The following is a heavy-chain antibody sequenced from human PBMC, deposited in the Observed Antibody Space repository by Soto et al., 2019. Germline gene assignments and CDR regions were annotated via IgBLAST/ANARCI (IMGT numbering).Heavy chain of an antibody. CDR2: ISAYNGNT. V-gene: IGHV1-18*01. Sequence: GASVKVSCKASGYTFTSYGISWVRQAPGQGLEWMGWISAYNGNTNYAQKLQGRVTMTTDTSTSTAYMELRSLRSDDTAVYYCARGVYCSSTSCYAPYYYYYYVDVWGKGTTVTVSS. J-gene: IGHJ6*03. CDR3: ARGVYCSSTSCYAPYYYYYYVDV. D-gene: IGHD2-2*01. CDR1: GYTFTSYG.